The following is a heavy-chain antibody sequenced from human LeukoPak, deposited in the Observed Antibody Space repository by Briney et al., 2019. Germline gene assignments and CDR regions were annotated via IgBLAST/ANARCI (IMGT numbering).Heavy chain of an antibody. CDR3: ARGLLTQSTVTLGY. CDR1: GFTFSSYW. CDR2: INTDETRT. Sequence: GGSLRLSCTASGFTFSSYWMHWVRQAPGKGLLWVSRINTDETRTNYADSVKGRFTISRDNAKNTLYLQMDSLRAEDTAVYYCARGLLTQSTVTLGYWGQGILVTVSS. J-gene: IGHJ4*02. V-gene: IGHV3-74*01. D-gene: IGHD4-17*01.